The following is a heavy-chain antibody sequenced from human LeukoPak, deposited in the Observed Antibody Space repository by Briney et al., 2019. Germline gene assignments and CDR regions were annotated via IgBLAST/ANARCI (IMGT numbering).Heavy chain of an antibody. D-gene: IGHD3-3*01. CDR1: GGSISGYY. J-gene: IGHJ5*02. V-gene: IGHV4-59*01. Sequence: SETLSLTCTVSGGSISGYYWSWIRQPPGKGLEWIGYIYYSGSTNYNPSLKSRVTISVDTSKNQFSLKLSSVTAADTAVYYCARVRSANYDFWSGYDNWFDPWGQGTLVTVSS. CDR2: IYYSGST. CDR3: ARVRSANYDFWSGYDNWFDP.